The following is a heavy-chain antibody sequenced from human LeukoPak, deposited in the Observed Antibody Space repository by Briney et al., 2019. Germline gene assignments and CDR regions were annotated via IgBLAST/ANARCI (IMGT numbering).Heavy chain of an antibody. J-gene: IGHJ4*02. D-gene: IGHD3-10*01. CDR2: TSGDGGST. CDR3: AKDMWRFGELDYDY. V-gene: IGHV3-43*02. CDR1: GSTFDDYA. Sequence: GGSLRLSCAASGSTFDDYAMHWVRQAPGKGLEWVSLTSGDGGSTYYADSVKGRFTISRDNSKNSLYLQMNSLRTEDTALYYCAKDMWRFGELDYDYWGQGTLVTVSS.